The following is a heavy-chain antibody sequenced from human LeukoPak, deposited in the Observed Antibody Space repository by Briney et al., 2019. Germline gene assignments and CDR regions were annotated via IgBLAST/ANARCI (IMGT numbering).Heavy chain of an antibody. D-gene: IGHD3-10*01. V-gene: IGHV4-59*08. CDR1: GGSISSYY. CDR2: IYYSGST. Sequence: SETLSLACTVSGGSISSYYWSWVRQPPGKGLECIGYIYYSGSTNYNPSLKSRVTISVDTYKNQFSLKLTSVTAADTAVYYCARTYYFGSGSYHFDYWGQGTLVTVSS. J-gene: IGHJ4*02. CDR3: ARTYYFGSGSYHFDY.